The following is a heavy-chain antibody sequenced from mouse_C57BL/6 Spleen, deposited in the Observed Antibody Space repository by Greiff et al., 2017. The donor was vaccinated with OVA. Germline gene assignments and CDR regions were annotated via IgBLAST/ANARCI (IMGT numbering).Heavy chain of an antibody. J-gene: IGHJ4*01. D-gene: IGHD2-4*01. Sequence: EVKLVESGGGLVKPGGSLKLSCAASGFTSSDYGMHWVRQAPEKGLEWVAYISSGSSTIYYADTVKGRFTISRDNAKNTLFLQMTSLRSEDTAMYYCARGDYYDGYAMDYWGQGTSVTVSS. CDR1: GFTSSDYG. V-gene: IGHV5-17*01. CDR3: ARGDYYDGYAMDY. CDR2: ISSGSSTI.